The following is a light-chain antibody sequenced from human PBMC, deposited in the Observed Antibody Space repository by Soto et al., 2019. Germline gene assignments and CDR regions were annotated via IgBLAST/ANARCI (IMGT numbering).Light chain of an antibody. Sequence: QSVLTQPASVSGSRGQSITISCTGTSSDVGGYNYVSWYQQHPGKAPKLMIYEVSNRPSGVSNRFSGPKSGNTASLTISGLQAEDEADYYCSSYTSSSTVVFGGGTKLTVL. CDR2: EVS. J-gene: IGLJ2*01. V-gene: IGLV2-14*01. CDR3: SSYTSSSTVV. CDR1: SSDVGGYNY.